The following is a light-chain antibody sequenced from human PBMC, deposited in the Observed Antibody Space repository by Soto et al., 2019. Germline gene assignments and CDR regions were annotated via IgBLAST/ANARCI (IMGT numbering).Light chain of an antibody. Sequence: EILMTQSPATLSVSPGERATLSCRASQSVSTNLAWYQQKPGQAPRLLIYGASTRAAGIPARFSGSGSGTEFTLNISSLQSEDFAVYYCQQYNNWPPKYTFGQGTKLEIK. CDR2: GAS. V-gene: IGKV3-15*01. J-gene: IGKJ2*01. CDR3: QQYNNWPPKYT. CDR1: QSVSTN.